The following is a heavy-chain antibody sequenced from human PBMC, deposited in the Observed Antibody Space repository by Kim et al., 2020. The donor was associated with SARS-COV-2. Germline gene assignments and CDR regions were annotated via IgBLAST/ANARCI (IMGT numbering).Heavy chain of an antibody. D-gene: IGHD6-13*01. J-gene: IGHJ4*02. CDR3: ARGSRMGSSWYY. V-gene: IGHV4-34*01. Sequence: THNPTLKGTVTRSVDTSKNQFSLKLSSVTAADTAVYYCARGSRMGSSWYYWGQGTLVTVSS.